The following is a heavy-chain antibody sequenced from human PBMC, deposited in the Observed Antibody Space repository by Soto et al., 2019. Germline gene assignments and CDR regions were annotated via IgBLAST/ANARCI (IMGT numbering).Heavy chain of an antibody. CDR2: ISYDGSNK. Sequence: QVQLVESGGGVVQPGRSLRLSCAASGFTFSSYAMHWVRQAPGKGLEWVAVISYDGSNKYYADSVKGRFTISRDNSKNTLYLQMNSLRAEDTAVYYCAREGKALGATPDYYYYGMDVWGQGTTVTVSS. J-gene: IGHJ6*02. D-gene: IGHD1-26*01. V-gene: IGHV3-30-3*01. CDR3: AREGKALGATPDYYYYGMDV. CDR1: GFTFSSYA.